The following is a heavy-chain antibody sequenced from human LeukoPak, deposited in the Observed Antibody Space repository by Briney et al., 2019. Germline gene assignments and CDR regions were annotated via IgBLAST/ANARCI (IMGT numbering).Heavy chain of an antibody. D-gene: IGHD3-3*01. CDR1: GFIFSSYW. CDR2: IKQDGSEK. J-gene: IGHJ3*02. Sequence: GGSLRLSCAASGFIFSSYWMSWVRQAPGKGLEWVANIKQDGSEKYYVDSVKGRFTISRDNAKNSLYLQMNSLRAEDTAVYYCARSLWSGYYTDDAFDIWGHGTMVTVSS. V-gene: IGHV3-7*01. CDR3: ARSLWSGYYTDDAFDI.